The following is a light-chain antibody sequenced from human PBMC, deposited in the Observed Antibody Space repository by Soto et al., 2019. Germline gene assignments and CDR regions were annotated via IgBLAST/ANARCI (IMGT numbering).Light chain of an antibody. CDR1: SSDVGGYNY. V-gene: IGLV2-14*03. J-gene: IGLJ1*01. Sequence: QSVLTQPASVSGSPGQSITISCTGTSSDVGGYNYVSWYQQHPGKAPKVKIYDVNNRPSGVSNRFSGSKSGNTASLTISGLQTEDEADYYCSSFTSRSTYVLGTGTKVTVL. CDR2: DVN. CDR3: SSFTSRSTYV.